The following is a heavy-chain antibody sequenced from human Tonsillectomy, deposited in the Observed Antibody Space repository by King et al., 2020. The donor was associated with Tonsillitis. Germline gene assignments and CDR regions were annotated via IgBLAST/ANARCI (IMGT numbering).Heavy chain of an antibody. J-gene: IGHJ4*02. D-gene: IGHD2/OR15-2a*01. Sequence: QLQESGPGLVKPSETLSLTCTVSNDSISSYYWSWIRQPPGKGLEWIGDIYYSGGTKYNPSLKSRVTISVDTSKNQFSLNLRSVTAADTDVYYCARGNQVSLNYFDYWGQGTLVTVSS. CDR3: ARGNQVSLNYFDY. V-gene: IGHV4-59*01. CDR2: IYYSGGT. CDR1: NDSISSYY.